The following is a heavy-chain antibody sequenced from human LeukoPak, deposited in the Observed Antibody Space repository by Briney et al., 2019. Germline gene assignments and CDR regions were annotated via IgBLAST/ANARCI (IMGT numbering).Heavy chain of an antibody. CDR2: VKSKTDGGTI. J-gene: IGHJ4*02. CDR3: FTVPSF. V-gene: IGHV3-15*01. CDR1: GFTFSNAW. D-gene: IGHD1-1*01. Sequence: PGGSLRLSCAASGFTFSNAWVGWVRQAPGKGLEWVGRVKSKTDGGTIDYAAPVKGRFTISRDDSKNTLFLQMNSQTIGDTAVYYCFTVPSFWGQGTLVTVSS.